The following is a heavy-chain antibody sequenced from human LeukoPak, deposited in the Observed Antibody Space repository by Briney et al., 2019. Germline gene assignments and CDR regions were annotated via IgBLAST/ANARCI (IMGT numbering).Heavy chain of an antibody. CDR3: ARGGYSFDY. CDR2: LHADGSEY. CDR1: GFSLSGYW. J-gene: IGHJ4*02. V-gene: IGHV3-7*01. D-gene: IGHD5-12*01. Sequence: PGGSLRLSCVGSGFSLSGYWMSWVRQAPGKGLEWVARLHADGSEYSYVGSVKGRFTISGGNAKNSLYLQMNSLRVDDTAVYYCARGGYSFDYLGQGTLVTVSS.